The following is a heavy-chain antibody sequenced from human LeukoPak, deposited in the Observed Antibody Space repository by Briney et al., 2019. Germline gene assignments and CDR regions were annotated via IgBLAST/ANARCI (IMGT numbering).Heavy chain of an antibody. J-gene: IGHJ4*02. CDR2: ISSSGRNI. CDR1: GFTFSNYE. Sequence: GGSLRLSCAASGFTFSNYEFNWVRQAPGKGLEWVSYISSSGRNIYYADSVKGRFTISRDNAKDSLYLQMNSLRAEDTAVYYCARDLVQLWSKDFWGQGTLVTVSS. V-gene: IGHV3-48*03. CDR3: ARDLVQLWSKDF. D-gene: IGHD5-18*01.